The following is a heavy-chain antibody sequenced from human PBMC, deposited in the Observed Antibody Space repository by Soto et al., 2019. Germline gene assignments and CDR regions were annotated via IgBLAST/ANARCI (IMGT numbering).Heavy chain of an antibody. V-gene: IGHV3-74*01. Sequence: PGGSLRLSCAASGFTFSSYWMHWVRQAPGKGLVWVSRINSDGSSTSYADSVKGRFTISRDNAKNTLYLQMNSLRAEDTAVYYCARGTAMVTWPYYYYYYGMDVWGQGTTVTVSS. CDR3: ARGTAMVTWPYYYYYYGMDV. CDR2: INSDGSST. CDR1: GFTFSSYW. J-gene: IGHJ6*02. D-gene: IGHD5-18*01.